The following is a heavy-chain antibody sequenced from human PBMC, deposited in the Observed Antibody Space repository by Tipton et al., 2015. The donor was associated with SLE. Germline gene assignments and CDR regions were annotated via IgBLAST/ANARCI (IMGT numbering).Heavy chain of an antibody. D-gene: IGHD3-3*01. J-gene: IGHJ4*02. V-gene: IGHV3-53*05. CDR1: GFFVSSNY. Sequence: SLRLSCAASGFFVSSNYMSWVRQAPGKGLEWVSVIYSAGSTYYADSVKGRFTISRDNSKNTLYLQMNSLRAEDTAVYYCARDEKSYYDFWSGYPSNWGQGTLVTVSS. CDR3: ARDEKSYYDFWSGYPSN. CDR2: IYSAGST.